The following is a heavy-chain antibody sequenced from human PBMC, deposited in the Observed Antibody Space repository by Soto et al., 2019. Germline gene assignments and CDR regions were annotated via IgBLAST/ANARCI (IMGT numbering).Heavy chain of an antibody. CDR2: VNGANGVT. CDR1: GYTFNADA. Sequence: QVQLVQSGAEVKPPGASVKVSCRTSGYTFNADALHWVRQAPGQGLEWMGWVNGANGVTKFSQKFQGRVTITRDTFATTGYMELSSLRSADTAVYFCARINSVTHRNDAFDMWGKGTTVTVAS. D-gene: IGHD2-8*01. J-gene: IGHJ3*02. CDR3: ARINSVTHRNDAFDM. V-gene: IGHV1-3*01.